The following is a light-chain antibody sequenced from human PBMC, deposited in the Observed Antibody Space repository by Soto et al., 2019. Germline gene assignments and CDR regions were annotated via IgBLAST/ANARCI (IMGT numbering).Light chain of an antibody. J-gene: IGKJ1*01. V-gene: IGKV1-17*03. CDR1: QGINNH. Sequence: DIQMTQSPSAMSASVGDRVTITCRASQGINNHLVWFQQRPGKVPKRLVFGTYNLQSGVPSRFSGSGSGTEFTLTISGLQPEDFAIYYCQHYNSYSEAFGQGTKVDIK. CDR3: QHYNSYSEA. CDR2: GTY.